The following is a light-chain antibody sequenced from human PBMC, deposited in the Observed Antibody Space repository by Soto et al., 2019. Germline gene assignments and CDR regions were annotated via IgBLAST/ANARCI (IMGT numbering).Light chain of an antibody. J-gene: IGKJ1*01. CDR1: QSISTW. V-gene: IGKV1-5*01. Sequence: DIQMTQSPSTLSAFVGDRLTITCRASQSISTWLAWYQQKPGKAPKLLIYDASSLKSGVPYRFSGSGSGTEFSLTISSLQTDDFATYYCQQYYSSAPSWTFGQGTKVELK. CDR3: QQYYSSAPSWT. CDR2: DAS.